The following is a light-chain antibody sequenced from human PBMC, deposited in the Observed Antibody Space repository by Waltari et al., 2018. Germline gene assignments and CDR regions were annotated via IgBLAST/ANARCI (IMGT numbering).Light chain of an antibody. CDR2: RND. V-gene: IGLV1-47*01. CDR1: SSHIGSNV. Sequence: QSVLTQPPSASGTPGQRVTISCSGSSSHIGSNVVNWYQQVPGTTPKLLICRNDQRPSGVPDRFSGSKSGTSASLAISGLRSEDEADYYCAAWDDKLGGRWEFGGGTKLTVL. J-gene: IGLJ2*01. CDR3: AAWDDKLGGRWE.